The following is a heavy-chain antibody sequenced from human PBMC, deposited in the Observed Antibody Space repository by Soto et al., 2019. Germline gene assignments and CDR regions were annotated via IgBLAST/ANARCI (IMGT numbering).Heavy chain of an antibody. CDR2: ISRSSSYI. V-gene: IGHV3-21*01. CDR3: GRDLHDYVSFRFDP. J-gene: IGHJ5*02. D-gene: IGHD3-16*01. CDR1: GFTFSSYS. Sequence: GGSLRLSCAASGFTFSSYSMNWVRQAPGKGLEWVSSISRSSSYIYYADSVKGRFTISRDNAKNSLYLQMNSLRAEDTAVYYCGRDLHDYVSFRFDPWGQGTLVTVSS.